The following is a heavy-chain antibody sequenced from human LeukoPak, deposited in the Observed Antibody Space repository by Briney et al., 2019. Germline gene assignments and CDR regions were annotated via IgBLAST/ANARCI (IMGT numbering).Heavy chain of an antibody. J-gene: IGHJ4*02. CDR2: ISGSGGST. D-gene: IGHD5-24*01. Sequence: GGSLRLSCAASGFTFSSYGMSWVRQAPGKGLEWVSAISGSGGSTYYADSVKGRFTISRDNSKNTLYLQMNSLRAEDTAVYYCARRDGYNYYYFDYWGQGTLVTVSS. CDR3: ARRDGYNYYYFDY. CDR1: GFTFSSYG. V-gene: IGHV3-23*01.